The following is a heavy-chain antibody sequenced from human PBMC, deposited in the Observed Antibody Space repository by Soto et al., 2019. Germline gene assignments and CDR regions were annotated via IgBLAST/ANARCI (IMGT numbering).Heavy chain of an antibody. D-gene: IGHD3-10*01. CDR2: ISYDGSDK. V-gene: IGHV3-30*03. J-gene: IGHJ4*02. CDR1: GFPFTSYG. CDR3: VGGQYYFDY. Sequence: QVQLVESGGGVVQPGRSLRLSCAASGFPFTSYGMHWVREGPDKGLEWVAIISYDGSDKYYADSVKGRFTISRDNSKNTLYLQMNSLRPEAPALYYCVGGQYYFDYRGQGTLVIVSS.